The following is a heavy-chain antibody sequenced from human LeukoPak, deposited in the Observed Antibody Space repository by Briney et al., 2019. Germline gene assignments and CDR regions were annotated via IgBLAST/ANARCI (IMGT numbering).Heavy chain of an antibody. CDR3: ASLESSGWYEGDS. CDR2: ISGSGGST. D-gene: IGHD6-19*01. CDR1: GFTFSSYA. J-gene: IGHJ5*01. V-gene: IGHV3-23*01. Sequence: PGGSLRLSCAASGFTFSSYAMSWVRQAPGKGLEWVSAISGSGGSTYYADSVKGRFTISRDNSKNTLYLQMNSLRAEDTAVYYCASLESSGWYEGDSWGQGTLVTVSS.